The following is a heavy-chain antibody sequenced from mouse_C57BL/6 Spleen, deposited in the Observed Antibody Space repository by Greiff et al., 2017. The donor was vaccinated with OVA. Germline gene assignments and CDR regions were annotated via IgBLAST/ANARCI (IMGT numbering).Heavy chain of an antibody. Sequence: QVQLQQPGAELVMPGASVKLSCKASGYTFTSYWMHWVKQRPGQGLEWIGEIDPSDSYTNYNQKFKGKSTLTVDKSSSTAYMQLSSLTSEDSAVYYCARSGRSYAMDYWGQGTSVTVSS. CDR3: ARSGRSYAMDY. D-gene: IGHD3-2*02. CDR1: GYTFTSYW. J-gene: IGHJ4*01. CDR2: IDPSDSYT. V-gene: IGHV1-69*01.